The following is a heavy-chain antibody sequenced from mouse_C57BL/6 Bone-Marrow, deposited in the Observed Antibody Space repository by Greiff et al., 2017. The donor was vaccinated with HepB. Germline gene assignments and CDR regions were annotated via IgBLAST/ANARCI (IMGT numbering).Heavy chain of an antibody. CDR3: AREFFCYGSSSWFAY. Sequence: EVQLQQSGPVLVKPGASVKMSCKASGYTFTDYYMNWVKQSHGKSLEWIGVINPYNGGTSYNQKFKGKATLTVDKSSSTAYMELNSLTSEDSAVYYCAREFFCYGSSSWFAYWGQGTLVTVSA. CDR2: INPYNGGT. J-gene: IGHJ3*01. D-gene: IGHD1-1*01. V-gene: IGHV1-19*01. CDR1: GYTFTDYY.